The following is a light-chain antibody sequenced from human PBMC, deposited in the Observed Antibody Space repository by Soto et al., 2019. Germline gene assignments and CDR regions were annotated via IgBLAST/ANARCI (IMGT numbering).Light chain of an antibody. Sequence: QLTQSASTLSATLGDRVTITCRASQSISSWLAWYQQKPGKAPKLLIYDASSLESGVPSRFSGRGFGTEFSFTISSLQPDDCGTDYGQHMRTSCQGGKA. CDR1: QSISSW. J-gene: IGKJ1*01. V-gene: IGKV1-5*01. CDR3: QHMRT. CDR2: DAS.